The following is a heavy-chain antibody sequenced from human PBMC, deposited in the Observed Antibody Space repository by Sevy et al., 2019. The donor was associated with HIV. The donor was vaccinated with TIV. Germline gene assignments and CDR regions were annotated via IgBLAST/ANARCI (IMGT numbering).Heavy chain of an antibody. CDR2: IHYSGST. CDR3: ARAPPVVVVPGAPSWFDP. CDR1: GGSVSSNSYY. V-gene: IGHV4-61*01. Sequence: SETLSLTCTVSGGSVSSNSYYWTWIRQPPGKGLEWIGYIHYSGSTNYNPSLKGRVTISVDTSENQFSLKLSSVTAADTAVYYCARAPPVVVVPGAPSWFDPWGQGTLVTVSS. J-gene: IGHJ5*02. D-gene: IGHD2-2*01.